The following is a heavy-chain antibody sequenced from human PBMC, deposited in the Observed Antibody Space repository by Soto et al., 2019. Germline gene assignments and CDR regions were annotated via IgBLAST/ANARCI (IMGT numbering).Heavy chain of an antibody. Sequence: GASVKVSCKASGYTFTSYGISWVRQAPGQGLEWMGWISAYNGNTNYAQKLQGRVTMTTDTSTSTAYMELRSLRSDDTAVYYCATSFTVTTSYWYFDLWGRGTLVTSPQ. V-gene: IGHV1-18*01. D-gene: IGHD4-17*01. J-gene: IGHJ2*01. CDR2: ISAYNGNT. CDR1: GYTFTSYG. CDR3: ATSFTVTTSYWYFDL.